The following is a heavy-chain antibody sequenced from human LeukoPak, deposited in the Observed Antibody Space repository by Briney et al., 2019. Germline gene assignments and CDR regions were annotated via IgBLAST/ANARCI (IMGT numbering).Heavy chain of an antibody. J-gene: IGHJ3*02. V-gene: IGHV4-39*01. CDR1: GGSISSSSYY. D-gene: IGHD3-3*01. CDR3: ARTRITIFGVTHDAFDI. CDR2: IYYSGST. Sequence: SETLSLTCTVSGGSISSSSYYWRWIRQPPGKGLEWIGSIYYSGSTYYNPSLKSRVTISADTSKSQFSLKLSSVTGADTAVYYCARTRITIFGVTHDAFDIWGQGTMVTVSS.